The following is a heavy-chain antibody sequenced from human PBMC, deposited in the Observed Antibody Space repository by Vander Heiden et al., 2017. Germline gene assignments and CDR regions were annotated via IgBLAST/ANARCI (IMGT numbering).Heavy chain of an antibody. J-gene: IGHJ4*01. CDR1: GYTLTELS. D-gene: IGHD1-26*01. CDR2: FDPEDGET. Sequence: QVQLVQSGAEVKKPGASVKVSCKVSGYTLTELSMHWVRQAPGKELEWMGGFDPEDGETIDAQKFQGRVTMTEDTSTETAYMELSSLRSEDTAVYYCATAVLGDTSFDYWGHGTLVTVSS. V-gene: IGHV1-24*01. CDR3: ATAVLGDTSFDY.